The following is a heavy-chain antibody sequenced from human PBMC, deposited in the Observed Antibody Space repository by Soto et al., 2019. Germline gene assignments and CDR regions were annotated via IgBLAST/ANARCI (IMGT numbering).Heavy chain of an antibody. J-gene: IGHJ6*02. CDR2: ISGYNGNT. Sequence: QVQLVQSGAEVKKHGASVNVSCKDSGYSFHTYAISWVRQAPGQGLEWVGWISGYNGNTNYAQKVQGRVTLTRDTSAKTAFMELRSLTGDDTAVYYFAREYGRDGWGQGTTVTVSS. V-gene: IGHV1-18*01. CDR3: AREYGRDG. CDR1: GYSFHTYA.